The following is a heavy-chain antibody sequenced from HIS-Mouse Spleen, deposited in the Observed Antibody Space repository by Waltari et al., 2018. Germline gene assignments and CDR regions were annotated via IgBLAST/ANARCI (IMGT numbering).Heavy chain of an antibody. D-gene: IGHD6-6*01. CDR1: GGTFSSYA. J-gene: IGHJ5*02. Sequence: QVQLVQSGAEVKKPGSSVTVSCKASGGTFSSYAISWVRLAPGQGLEWMGRIIPILGIANYAQKFQGRVTITADKSTSTAYMELSSLRSEDTAVYYCARVAEYSSSSWFDPWGQGTLVTVSS. CDR2: IIPILGIA. V-gene: IGHV1-69*04. CDR3: ARVAEYSSSSWFDP.